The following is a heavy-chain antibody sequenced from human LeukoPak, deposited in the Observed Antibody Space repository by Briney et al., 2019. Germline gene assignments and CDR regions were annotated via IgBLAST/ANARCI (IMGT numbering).Heavy chain of an antibody. CDR1: GYSISSGYY. Sequence: SETLSLTCTVSGYSISSGYYWGWIRQPPGKGLEWIGSIYHSGSTYYNPSLKSRVTISVDTSKNQFSLKLSSVTAADTAVYYCARARDDYGDSWGVDYWGQGTLVTVSS. V-gene: IGHV4-38-2*02. CDR2: IYHSGST. J-gene: IGHJ4*02. CDR3: ARARDDYGDSWGVDY. D-gene: IGHD4-17*01.